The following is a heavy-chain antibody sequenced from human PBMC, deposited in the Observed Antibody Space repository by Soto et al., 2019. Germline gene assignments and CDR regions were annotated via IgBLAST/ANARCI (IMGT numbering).Heavy chain of an antibody. J-gene: IGHJ4*02. CDR2: ISGDGGST. D-gene: IGHD3-22*01. Sequence: PGGSLRLSCSASRFTFSDYTMHWVRQAPGKGLEYVSAISGDGGSTYYADSVKDRFTISRDNSKNTLYLQMSSLRAEDTAVYFCVKGEYYYDGSAYYPFDYWGQGRMVTVSS. CDR1: RFTFSDYT. CDR3: VKGEYYYDGSAYYPFDY. V-gene: IGHV3-64D*06.